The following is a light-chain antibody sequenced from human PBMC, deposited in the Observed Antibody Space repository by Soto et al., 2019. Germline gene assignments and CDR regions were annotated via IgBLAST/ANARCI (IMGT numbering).Light chain of an antibody. CDR1: SSNIEGNT. V-gene: IGLV1-44*01. CDR3: AAWDDSLNGWV. Sequence: QPVLTQPPSLSGTPGQSVTISCSGSSSNIEGNTVHWYQHLPGTAPKLLIYSNNQRPSGVPDRFSGSKSGTSASLAISGLQSEDEADYYCAAWDDSLNGWVFGTGTKVTVL. CDR2: SNN. J-gene: IGLJ1*01.